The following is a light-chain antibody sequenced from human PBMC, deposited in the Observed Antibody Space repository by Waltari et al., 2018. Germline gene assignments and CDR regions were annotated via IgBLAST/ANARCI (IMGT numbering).Light chain of an antibody. V-gene: IGLV1-51*01. CDR3: ATWDNNLKDVV. CDR2: YNK. CDR1: SSYIGNYY. J-gene: IGLJ2*01. Sequence: QSVLTQPPSVSAAPGQQVNISCSGSSSYIGNYYVSWYYQLPGAAPKLLIYYNKAPPSGIPDRFSASKSGTSATLGITRLQIGDEADYYCATWDNNLKDVVFVGGNKLTVL.